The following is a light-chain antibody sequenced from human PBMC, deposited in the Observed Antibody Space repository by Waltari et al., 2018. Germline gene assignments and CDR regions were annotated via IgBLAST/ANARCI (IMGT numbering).Light chain of an antibody. CDR3: SSYGGSNNVL. Sequence: QSALTQPPSASGSPGQSVTISCTGTSRDVGGIDYVSWYQLHPGKAPKLLIYEVAKRPSGVPDRFSGSNSANTASLTVSDLQPEDEADYYCSSYGGSNNVLFGGGTKLTVL. CDR1: SRDVGGIDY. V-gene: IGLV2-8*01. CDR2: EVA. J-gene: IGLJ2*01.